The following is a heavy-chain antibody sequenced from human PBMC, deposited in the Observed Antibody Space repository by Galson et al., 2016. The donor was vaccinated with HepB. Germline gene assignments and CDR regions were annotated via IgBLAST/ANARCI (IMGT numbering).Heavy chain of an antibody. V-gene: IGHV5-10-1*01. Sequence: QSGAEVKKSGESLRISCKGSGYSFSFYWISWVRQMPGKGLEWMGRIDPGDSYTEYSPSFQGHVTMSVDKSISIAYLQWSSLKASDTAIYYCARPFEVSYGSGSSPYGMDVWGQGTTVTVSS. J-gene: IGHJ6*02. CDR1: GYSFSFYW. CDR2: IDPGDSYT. D-gene: IGHD3-10*01. CDR3: ARPFEVSYGSGSSPYGMDV.